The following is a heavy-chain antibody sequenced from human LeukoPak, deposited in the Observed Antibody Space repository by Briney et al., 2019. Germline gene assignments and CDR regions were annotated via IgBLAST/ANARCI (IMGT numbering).Heavy chain of an antibody. D-gene: IGHD3-10*01. Sequence: PSVTLSLTYTVYTCSSNSSSYYWRSIRQPPGKVLESNGSIYCSYSTYYQPSLKSRVTLSVDPSKNPFSLKMSCVTAADTAVYYCARHAECYGWGSYGIDVWGQGTTVTVSS. J-gene: IGHJ6*02. CDR3: ARHAECYGWGSYGIDV. V-gene: IGHV4-39*01. CDR1: TCSSNSSSYY. CDR2: IYCSYST.